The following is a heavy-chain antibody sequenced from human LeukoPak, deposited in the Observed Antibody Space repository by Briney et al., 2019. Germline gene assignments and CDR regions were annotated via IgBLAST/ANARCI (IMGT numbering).Heavy chain of an antibody. CDR2: IWYGGSNK. J-gene: IGHJ4*02. V-gene: IGHV3-33*06. CDR1: GFTFSSYG. Sequence: GGSLRLSCAASGFTFSSYGMHWVRQAPGKGLEWVAVIWYGGSNKYYADSVKGRFTISRDNSKNTLYLQMNSLRAEDTAVYYCAKALGVRGVFDYWGQGTLVTVSS. CDR3: AKALGVRGVFDY. D-gene: IGHD3-10*01.